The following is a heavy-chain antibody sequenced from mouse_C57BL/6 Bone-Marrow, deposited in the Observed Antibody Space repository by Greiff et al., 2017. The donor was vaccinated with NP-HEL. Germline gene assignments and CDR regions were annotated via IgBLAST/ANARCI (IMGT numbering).Heavy chain of an antibody. D-gene: IGHD1-1*01. CDR3: ARDLYYYGSSFYYFDY. CDR2: ISDGGSYT. Sequence: DVMLVESGGGLVKPGGSLKLSCAASGFTFSSYAMSWVRQTPEKRLEWVATISDGGSYTYYPDNVKGRFTISRDNAKNNLYLQMSHLKSEDTAMYYCARDLYYYGSSFYYFDYWGQGTTLTVSS. J-gene: IGHJ2*01. CDR1: GFTFSSYA. V-gene: IGHV5-4*01.